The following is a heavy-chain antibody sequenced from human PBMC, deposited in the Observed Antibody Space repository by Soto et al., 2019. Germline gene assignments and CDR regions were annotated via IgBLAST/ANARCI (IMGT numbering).Heavy chain of an antibody. CDR3: AKVFSPEGGNYFDY. CDR2: ISNSFSDGNT. CDR1: AFTFSNYA. Sequence: PGGSLRLSCAASAFTFSNYAMNWVRQAPGKGLEWVSAISNSFSDGNTHYADSVKGRFTISRDNDKNTVFLEMNSLRAEDTAVYYCAKVFSPEGGNYFDYWGQGTLVTVSS. J-gene: IGHJ4*02. V-gene: IGHV3-23*01.